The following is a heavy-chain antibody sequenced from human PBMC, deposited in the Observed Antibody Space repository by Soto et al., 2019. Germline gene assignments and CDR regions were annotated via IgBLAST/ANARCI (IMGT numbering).Heavy chain of an antibody. CDR1: GFRFSIYS. D-gene: IGHD1-26*01. CDR2: ITSDTKTI. V-gene: IGHV3-48*02. CDR3: ARSVEAHFDY. J-gene: IGHJ4*01. Sequence: EVQLVESGGNLVQPGGSLRLSCAASGFRFSIYSMNWVRQATGKGLEWSAYITSDTKTIKYSDSVKGRFTISRDNGKNSVYLHMNILRDQDTAVYYCARSVEAHFDYWGHGTVVTVSA.